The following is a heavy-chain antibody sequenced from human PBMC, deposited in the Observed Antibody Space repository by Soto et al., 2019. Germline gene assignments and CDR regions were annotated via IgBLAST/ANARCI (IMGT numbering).Heavy chain of an antibody. CDR3: ARDTTGAGRYYNRDFDY. Sequence: QVQLVQSGAEVKKPGASVKVSCKASGYTFTSYYMHWVRQAPGQGLEWMGIINPSGGSTSYAQKFQGRITLTRDTSTSTVYMELSSLRSEDTAVYYCARDTTGAGRYYNRDFDYWGQGTLVTVSS. D-gene: IGHD3-10*01. CDR2: INPSGGST. J-gene: IGHJ4*02. V-gene: IGHV1-46*03. CDR1: GYTFTSYY.